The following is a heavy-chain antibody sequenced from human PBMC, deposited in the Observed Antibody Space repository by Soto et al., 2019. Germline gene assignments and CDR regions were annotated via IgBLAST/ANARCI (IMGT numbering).Heavy chain of an antibody. Sequence: QVQLQESGPGLVKPSDTLSLTCTVSGGYISSHYWSWIRHSPGKGLEWIGYIYYTGSTNYNPSLKSRVTISLDTSKDQFSLKLSSVTAADTAVYYCARVTVTTGYYFFDYWGLGTLATVSS. CDR1: GGYISSHY. CDR2: IYYTGST. V-gene: IGHV4-59*11. D-gene: IGHD4-17*01. J-gene: IGHJ4*02. CDR3: ARVTVTTGYYFFDY.